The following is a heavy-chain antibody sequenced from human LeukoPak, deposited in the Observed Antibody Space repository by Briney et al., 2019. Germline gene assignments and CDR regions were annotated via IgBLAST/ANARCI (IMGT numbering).Heavy chain of an antibody. J-gene: IGHJ4*02. V-gene: IGHV3-30*18. Sequence: GGSLRLSWAASGFTFSSYGMHWVRQAPGKGLEWVAVISYDGSNKYYADSVKGRFTISRDNSKNTLYLQMNSLRAEDTAVYYCAKTRIANPYYFDYWGQGTLVTVSS. CDR2: ISYDGSNK. CDR1: GFTFSSYG. D-gene: IGHD1-14*01. CDR3: AKTRIANPYYFDY.